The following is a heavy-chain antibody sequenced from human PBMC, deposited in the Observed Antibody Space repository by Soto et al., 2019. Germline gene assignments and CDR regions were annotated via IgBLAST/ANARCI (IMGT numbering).Heavy chain of an antibody. CDR3: ARDSGYSSSWYGDAFDI. CDR2: IYSGGST. J-gene: IGHJ3*02. CDR1: GFTVSSNY. Sequence: GGSLRLSCAASGFTVSSNYMSWVRQAPGKGLEWVSVIYSGGSTYYADSVKGRFTISRHNSKTTLYLQMNSLRAEDTAVYYCARDSGYSSSWYGDAFDIWGQGTMVTVSS. D-gene: IGHD6-13*01. V-gene: IGHV3-66*01.